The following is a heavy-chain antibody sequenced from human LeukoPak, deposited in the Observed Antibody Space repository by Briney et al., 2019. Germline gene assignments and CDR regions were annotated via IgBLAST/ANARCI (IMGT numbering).Heavy chain of an antibody. V-gene: IGHV3-21*05. CDR3: AQDIRIEQVPGLGPGS. Sequence: GGSLRLSCAASGFTFSTYNMNWVRQAPGKGLEWVSYISSSSSYIYYADSVKGRFTISKDNSKNTVYLQMNSLRTEDTAVYFCAQDIRIEQVPGLGPGSWGQGTLVTVSS. D-gene: IGHD2-21*01. CDR2: ISSSSSYI. CDR1: GFTFSTYN. J-gene: IGHJ5*02.